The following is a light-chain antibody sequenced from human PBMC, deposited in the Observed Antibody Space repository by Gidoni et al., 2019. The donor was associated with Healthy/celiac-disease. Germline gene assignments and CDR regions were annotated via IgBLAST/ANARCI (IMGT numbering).Light chain of an antibody. CDR2: YKSDSDK. J-gene: IGLJ3*02. V-gene: IGLV5-45*03. CDR1: SGINVGTSR. Sequence: AVLTQTSSPSASPGASARLTCTLRSGINVGTSRIYWYQQKPGSPPQYHLRYKSDSDKQQGSGVPSRFSGSKDASANAGILLISGLQSEDEADYYCMIWHSSAWVFGGGTKLTVL. CDR3: MIWHSSAWV.